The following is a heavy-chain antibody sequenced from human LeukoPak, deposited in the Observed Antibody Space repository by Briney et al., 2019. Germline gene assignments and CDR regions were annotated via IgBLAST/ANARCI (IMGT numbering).Heavy chain of an antibody. CDR2: ISSSSSTI. CDR1: GFTFSTYS. J-gene: IGHJ4*02. Sequence: GGSLRFSCAASGFTFSTYSMNWVRQAPGKGLEWVSYISSSSSTIYYADSVEGRFTISRDDAKNSLYLQMNSLRDEDTAVYYCARAGSSGWLNGGYFDFWGQGTLVTVSS. D-gene: IGHD6-19*01. V-gene: IGHV3-48*02. CDR3: ARAGSSGWLNGGYFDF.